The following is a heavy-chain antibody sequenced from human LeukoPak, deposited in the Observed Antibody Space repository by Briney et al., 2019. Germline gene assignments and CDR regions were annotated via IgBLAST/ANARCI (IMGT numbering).Heavy chain of an antibody. CDR2: ISWDGGST. Sequence: SGGSLRLSCAASGFTFDDYAMHWVRQAPGKGLEWVSLISWDGGSTYYADSVKGRFTISRDNSKNTLYLQMNSLRAEDTAVYYCAKDEEEEVYCSSTSCLFDYWGQGTLVTVSS. V-gene: IGHV3-43D*03. CDR1: GFTFDDYA. CDR3: AKDEEEEVYCSSTSCLFDY. D-gene: IGHD2-2*01. J-gene: IGHJ4*02.